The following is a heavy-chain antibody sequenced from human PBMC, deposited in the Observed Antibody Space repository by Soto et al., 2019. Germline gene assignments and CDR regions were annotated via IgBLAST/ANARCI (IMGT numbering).Heavy chain of an antibody. J-gene: IGHJ6*02. D-gene: IGHD4-17*01. Sequence: SVKVSCKASGGTFSSYAISWVRQAPGQGLEWMGGIIPIFGTANYAQKFQGRVTITADESTSTAYMELSSLRSEDTAVYYCARGHPHYGDYNYYYYGMDVWGQGTTVTVSS. V-gene: IGHV1-69*13. CDR2: IIPIFGTA. CDR1: GGTFSSYA. CDR3: ARGHPHYGDYNYYYYGMDV.